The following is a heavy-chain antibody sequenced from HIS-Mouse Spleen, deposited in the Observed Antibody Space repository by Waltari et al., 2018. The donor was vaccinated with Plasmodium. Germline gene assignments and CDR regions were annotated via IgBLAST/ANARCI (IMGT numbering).Heavy chain of an antibody. V-gene: IGHV4-34*01. CDR1: GGSFSGYY. Sequence: QVQLQQWGAGLLKPSETLSLTCAVYGGSFSGYYWSWIRQAPGKGLEWIGEINHSGRTNYNPSLKSRVTISVDTSKNQFSLKLSSVTAADTAVYYCARVTSSGVYWYFDLWGRGTLVTVSS. J-gene: IGHJ2*01. CDR2: INHSGRT. D-gene: IGHD3-3*01. CDR3: ARVTSSGVYWYFDL.